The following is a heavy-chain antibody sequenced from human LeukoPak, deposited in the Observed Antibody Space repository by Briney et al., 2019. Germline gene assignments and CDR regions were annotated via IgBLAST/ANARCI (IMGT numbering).Heavy chain of an antibody. J-gene: IGHJ4*02. Sequence: GGSLRLSCAASGFTFSNAWLSWVRQAPGKGLEWVGRLKSKTDGGTTDYAAPVKGRITITRNDSKNTLYLQVNSLKSEDTAVYYCAKAYSSGWYGGSFDYWGQGTLVTVSS. CDR2: LKSKTDGGTT. CDR1: GFTFSNAW. D-gene: IGHD6-19*01. CDR3: AKAYSSGWYGGSFDY. V-gene: IGHV3-15*01.